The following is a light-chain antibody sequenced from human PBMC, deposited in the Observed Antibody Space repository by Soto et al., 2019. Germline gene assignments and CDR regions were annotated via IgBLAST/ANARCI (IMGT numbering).Light chain of an antibody. Sequence: QSVVTQPPAASGTPGQRVTISCSGGSSNIGTNYVYLYQQLPGTAPKLLIYRNNQRPSGVPDRFSGSKSGTSDSLDISGLRSEDEADYYCATWDDSLSGVGFGGGTQLTVL. CDR1: SSNIGTNY. CDR2: RNN. V-gene: IGLV1-47*01. CDR3: ATWDDSLSGVG. J-gene: IGLJ2*01.